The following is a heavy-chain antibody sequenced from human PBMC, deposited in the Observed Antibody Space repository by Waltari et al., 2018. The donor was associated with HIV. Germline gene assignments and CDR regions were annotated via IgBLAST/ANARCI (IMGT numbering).Heavy chain of an antibody. V-gene: IGHV4-59*01. CDR3: ARERAGIAVAGRGAFDI. Sequence: QVQLQESGPGLVKPSETLSLTCTVSGGSISSYYWSWIRQPPGKGLEWIGYIYYSGSTNYNPALKSRVTIAVDTSKNQFSLKLSSVTAADTAVDDCARERAGIAVAGRGAFDIWGQGTMVTVSS. CDR1: GGSISSYY. J-gene: IGHJ3*02. CDR2: IYYSGST. D-gene: IGHD6-19*01.